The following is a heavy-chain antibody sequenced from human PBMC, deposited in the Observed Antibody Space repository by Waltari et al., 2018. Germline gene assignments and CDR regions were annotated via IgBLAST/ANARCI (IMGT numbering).Heavy chain of an antibody. Sequence: EVQLVEAGGDIVQPGGSLRLSCAASGFRFRDYWMPWVRQVPGKGLVWVSRINSDGSSISYSDSVKGRCTISRDNSKNMLYLQLNSLRAEDTAVYYCARKGGRGYTYGPFYYDSWGQGTLVTVSS. CDR1: GFRFRDYW. D-gene: IGHD5-18*01. V-gene: IGHV3-74*01. CDR3: ARKGGRGYTYGPFYYDS. J-gene: IGHJ4*02. CDR2: INSDGSSI.